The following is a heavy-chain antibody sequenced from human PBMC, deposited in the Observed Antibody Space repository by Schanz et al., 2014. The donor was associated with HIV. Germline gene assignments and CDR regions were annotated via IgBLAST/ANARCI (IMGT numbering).Heavy chain of an antibody. D-gene: IGHD2-8*01. V-gene: IGHV3-21*05. CDR1: GFTFSSYG. CDR3: ANSGYCTNGICYTRGDGMDV. CDR2: ISSSGSTF. Sequence: EVQLVESGGGLVKPGGSLRLSCAASGFTFSSYGMHWVRQAPGKGLEWLSYISSSGSTFFYADSVKGRFTISRDNAKNSLYLQMNSLRAEDTAVYYCANSGYCTNGICYTRGDGMDVWGQGTTVTVSS. J-gene: IGHJ6*02.